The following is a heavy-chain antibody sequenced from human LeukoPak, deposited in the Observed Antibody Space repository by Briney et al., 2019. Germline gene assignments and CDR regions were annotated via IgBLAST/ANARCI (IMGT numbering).Heavy chain of an antibody. V-gene: IGHV1-2*04. D-gene: IGHD3-10*01. CDR2: INPNSGGT. CDR3: ARAGYYGSGSSYNWFDP. Sequence: ASVKVSCKASGYTFTGYYMHWVRQAPGQGLEWMGWINPNSGGTNYAQKFQGWVTMTRDTSISTAYMELSRLRSDDTAVYYCARAGYYGSGSSYNWFDPWGQGTLVTVSS. J-gene: IGHJ5*02. CDR1: GYTFTGYY.